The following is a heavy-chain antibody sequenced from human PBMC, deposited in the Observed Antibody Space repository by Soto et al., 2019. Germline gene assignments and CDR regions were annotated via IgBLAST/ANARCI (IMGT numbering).Heavy chain of an antibody. J-gene: IGHJ5*02. D-gene: IGHD5-12*01. CDR1: GDSISSANNY. V-gene: IGHV4-30-4*01. CDR3: ARGRGYSYGLDP. Sequence: QVQLQESGPGLVKPSQTLSLTCTVSGDSISSANNYWSWIRQPPGEGLEWIGFNSYSGTTSYSPSLKSRLAISLDTSKNQFSLSLTSVTAADTAVYYCARGRGYSYGLDPWGQGTLVTVSS. CDR2: NSYSGTT.